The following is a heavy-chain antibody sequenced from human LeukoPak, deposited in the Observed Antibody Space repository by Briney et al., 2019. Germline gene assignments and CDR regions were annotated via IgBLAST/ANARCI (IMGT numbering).Heavy chain of an antibody. V-gene: IGHV3-48*03. J-gene: IGHJ5*02. CDR3: ARENYSGYDPRWFDP. Sequence: GGSLRLSCAASGLTFSSYEMNWVRQAPGKGLEWVSYISSSGSTIYYADSVKGRFTISRDNAKNSLYLQMNSLRAEDTAVYYCARENYSGYDPRWFDPWGQGTLVTVSS. D-gene: IGHD5-12*01. CDR2: ISSSGSTI. CDR1: GLTFSSYE.